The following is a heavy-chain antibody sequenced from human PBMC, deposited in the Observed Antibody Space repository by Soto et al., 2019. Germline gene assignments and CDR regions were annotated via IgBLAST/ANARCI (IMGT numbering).Heavy chain of an antibody. D-gene: IGHD2-8*01. Sequence: SESIAITRAGSSGTIYSYYWAGSCQTQGKGLEWIGTIYSSENTYYNPSLLSRVTISVGTSKNEFSLRLSSVTAADTAVYYCARLNGYCIKPNCNGYYGMDVWGQGTTVTVSS. V-gene: IGHV4-39*01. CDR3: ARLNGYCIKPNCNGYYGMDV. CDR1: SGTIYSYY. CDR2: IYSSENT. J-gene: IGHJ6*02.